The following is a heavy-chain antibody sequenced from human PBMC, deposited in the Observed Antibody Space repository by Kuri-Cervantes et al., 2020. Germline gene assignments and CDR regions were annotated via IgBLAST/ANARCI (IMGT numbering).Heavy chain of an antibody. CDR3: ARGGGYCSSTCCCAAGYYYYYGMDV. V-gene: IGHV1-8*02. D-gene: IGHD2-2*01. Sequence: ASVKVSCKASGFTFTSYAVNWVRQARGQRLEWMGWINPNSGNTKYAQKFQGRVTMTRNTSISTAYMELSSLRSEDTAVYYCARGGGYCSSTCCCAAGYYYYYGMDVWGQGTTVTVSS. CDR2: INPNSGNT. CDR1: GFTFTSYA. J-gene: IGHJ6*02.